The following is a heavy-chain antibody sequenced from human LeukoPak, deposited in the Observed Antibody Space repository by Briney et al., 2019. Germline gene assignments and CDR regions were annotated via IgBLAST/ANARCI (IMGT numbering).Heavy chain of an antibody. D-gene: IGHD2-2*02. CDR1: GGSISSNGYY. J-gene: IGHJ4*02. CDR3: ARHVRQPLLYVDRGFDY. CDR2: FYYTGST. V-gene: IGHV4-39*01. Sequence: PSETLSLTCTVSGGSISSNGYYWGWIRQPPGKGLEWIGSFYYTGSTFYSPSLKSRVTISVDTSKNQFSLKLSSVTAADTAVYYCARHVRQPLLYVDRGFDYWGQGTLVTVSS.